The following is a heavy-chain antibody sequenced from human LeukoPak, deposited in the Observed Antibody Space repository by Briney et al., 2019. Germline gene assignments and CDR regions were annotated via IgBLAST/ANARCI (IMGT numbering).Heavy chain of an antibody. J-gene: IGHJ6*02. CDR1: GGSFSGYY. CDR3: ARDRGGNYYDYYYGMDV. D-gene: IGHD3-22*01. Sequence: NTLETLSLTCAVYGGSFSGYYWSWIRQHPGKGLEWIGYIYYSGSTYYNPSLKSRVTISVDTSKNQFSLKLSSVTAADTAVYYCARDRGGNYYDYYYGMDVWGQGTTVTVSS. CDR2: IYYSGST. V-gene: IGHV4-31*11.